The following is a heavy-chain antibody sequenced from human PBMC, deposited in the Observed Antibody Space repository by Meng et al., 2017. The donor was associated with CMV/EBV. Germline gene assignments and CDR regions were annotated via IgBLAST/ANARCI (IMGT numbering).Heavy chain of an antibody. Sequence: LSLTCAASGFTLSSYAMSWVRQAPGKGLEWVSAISGSGGSTYYADSVKGRFTISRDNSKNTLYLQMNSLRAEDTAVYYCAKVGERRGYSGFHDYWGQGTLVTVSP. V-gene: IGHV3-23*01. CDR3: AKVGERRGYSGFHDY. D-gene: IGHD5-12*01. J-gene: IGHJ4*02. CDR2: ISGSGGST. CDR1: GFTLSSYA.